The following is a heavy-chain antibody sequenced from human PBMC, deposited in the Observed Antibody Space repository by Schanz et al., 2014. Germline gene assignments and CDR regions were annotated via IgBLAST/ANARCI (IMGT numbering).Heavy chain of an antibody. V-gene: IGHV3-74*02. CDR2: INGDGSNT. CDR1: GFTFSSYS. CDR3: ARAGYDADNWFDP. J-gene: IGHJ5*02. D-gene: IGHD2-2*01. Sequence: EVQLVESGGGLVQPGGSLRLSCAASGFTFSSYSMNWVRQAPGKGLVWVSRINGDGSNTNYADSVKGRFTISRDNSRNTLYLQMNSLRAEDTAVYYCARAGYDADNWFDPWGQGTLVTVSS.